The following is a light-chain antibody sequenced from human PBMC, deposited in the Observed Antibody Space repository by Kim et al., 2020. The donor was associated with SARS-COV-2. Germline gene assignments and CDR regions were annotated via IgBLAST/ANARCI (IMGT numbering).Light chain of an antibody. CDR2: KAF. CDR3: QQYHTHST. J-gene: IGKJ1*01. Sequence: DIQVTQSPSILPASVGDTVTITCRASQSVQNWLAWYQQKPGQVPRLLIEKAFHLQSRVPARFSGSISGTEFTLTITTLQPDDFATYYCQQYHTHSTFGQGTKVDIK. V-gene: IGKV1-5*03. CDR1: QSVQNW.